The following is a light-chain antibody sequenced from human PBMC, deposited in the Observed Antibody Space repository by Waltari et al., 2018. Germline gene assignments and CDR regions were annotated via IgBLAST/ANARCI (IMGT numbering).Light chain of an antibody. CDR3: SSYTTRSTRV. CDR2: DVT. J-gene: IGLJ1*01. Sequence: QSALTQPASVSGSPGQSITISCTATSSYVGDYKYVSWYQQHPGKVPKLLMYDVTNRPSGISYRFSGSKSGYTASLTISGLQAEDEADYYCSSYTTRSTRVFGTGTKVTVL. CDR1: SSYVGDYKY. V-gene: IGLV2-14*03.